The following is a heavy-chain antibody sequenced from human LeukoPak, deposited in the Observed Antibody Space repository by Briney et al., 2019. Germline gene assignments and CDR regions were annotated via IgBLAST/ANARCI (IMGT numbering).Heavy chain of an antibody. V-gene: IGHV3-23*01. D-gene: IGHD4-17*01. CDR1: GFTFSSYA. Sequence: QPGGSLRLSCAASGFTFSSYAMRWVRQAPGKGLEWVSSMSGSGGSTYYADSVKGRFTISRDDSKNTLYLQMNSLRAEDTAVYYCARVRYGELDVWGQGTTVTVSS. CDR2: MSGSGGST. J-gene: IGHJ6*02. CDR3: ARVRYGELDV.